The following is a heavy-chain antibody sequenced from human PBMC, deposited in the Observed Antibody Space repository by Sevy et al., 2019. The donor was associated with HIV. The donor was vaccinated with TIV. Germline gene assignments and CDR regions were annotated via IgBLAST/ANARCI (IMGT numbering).Heavy chain of an antibody. CDR3: ARQLFYGSGSYYHL. D-gene: IGHD3-10*01. CDR2: IYYSGTT. CDR1: GGSISSTSYF. Sequence: SETLSLTCTVSGGSISSTSYFWGWIRQPPGKGLEWIGTIYYSGTTYYNPSLQRRVTLSVYTSKNLCSLKLSSVTAAATALYYCARQLFYGSGSYYHLWGQGTLVTVSS. J-gene: IGHJ4*02. V-gene: IGHV4-39*01.